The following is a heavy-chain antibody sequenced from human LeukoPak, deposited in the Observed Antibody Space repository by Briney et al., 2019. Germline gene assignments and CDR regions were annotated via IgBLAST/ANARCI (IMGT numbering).Heavy chain of an antibody. D-gene: IGHD3-10*01. J-gene: IGHJ4*02. CDR1: GGSFSGYY. CDR2: INHSGST. Sequence: PSETLSLTCAVYGGSFSGYYWSWIRQPPGKGLEWIGEINHSGSTNYNPSLKSRVTISVDTSKNQFSLKLSSVTAADTAVYYCARGSMVRGVMVGYWGQGTLVTVSS. CDR3: ARGSMVRGVMVGY. V-gene: IGHV4-34*01.